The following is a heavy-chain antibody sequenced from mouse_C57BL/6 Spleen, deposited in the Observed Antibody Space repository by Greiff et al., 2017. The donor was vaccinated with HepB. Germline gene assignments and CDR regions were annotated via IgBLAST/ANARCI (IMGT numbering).Heavy chain of an antibody. J-gene: IGHJ2*01. D-gene: IGHD2-1*01. Sequence: SGAELVRPGASVKLSCTASGFNIKDDYMHWVKQRPEQGLEWIGWIDPENGDTEYASKFQGKATITADTSSNTAYLQLSSLTSEDTAVYYCTTGYGNYYFDYWGQGTTLTVSS. CDR1: GFNIKDDY. V-gene: IGHV14-4*01. CDR3: TTGYGNYYFDY. CDR2: IDPENGDT.